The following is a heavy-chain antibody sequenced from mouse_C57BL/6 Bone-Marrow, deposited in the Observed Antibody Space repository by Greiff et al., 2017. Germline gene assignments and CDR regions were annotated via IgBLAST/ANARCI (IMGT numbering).Heavy chain of an antibody. J-gene: IGHJ3*01. D-gene: IGHD2-4*01. CDR1: GYAFSSSW. CDR2: IYPGDGDT. V-gene: IGHV1-82*01. CDR3: ARSVYDYTWFAY. Sequence: VQLQQSGPELVKPGASVKISCKASGYAFSSSWMNWVKQTPGKGLEWIGRIYPGDGDTNYNGKFKGKATLTADKSSSTAYMQLSSLTSEDSAVYFCARSVYDYTWFAYWGQGTLVTVSA.